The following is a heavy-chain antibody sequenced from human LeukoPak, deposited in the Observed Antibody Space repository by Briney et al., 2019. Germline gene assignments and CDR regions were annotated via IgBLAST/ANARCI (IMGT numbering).Heavy chain of an antibody. D-gene: IGHD1-1*01. V-gene: IGHV4-59*08. CDR3: AQTTLLNGYAFDI. Sequence: SETLSLTCTVSGGSISNYYWSWLRQSPGKGLEWIGYIYNNRNTNYNPSLKSRVTISVDTSKNQFSLKLRSVTAADTAVYYCAQTTLLNGYAFDIWGQGTMVTVSS. CDR1: GGSISNYY. CDR2: IYNNRNT. J-gene: IGHJ3*02.